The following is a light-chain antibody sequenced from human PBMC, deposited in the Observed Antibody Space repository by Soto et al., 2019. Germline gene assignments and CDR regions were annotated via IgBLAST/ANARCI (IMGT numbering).Light chain of an antibody. CDR2: DAS. V-gene: IGKV3-20*01. Sequence: EIVLTQSPGTLSLSPGERATLSCRASQSVSSNFLAWYQQKPGQAPRILIYDASSRATGIPDRFSGSGSGTDFTLIISRLEPEDFAVYYCQQYGSSPYTFGQGTKLEIK. CDR3: QQYGSSPYT. J-gene: IGKJ2*01. CDR1: QSVSSNF.